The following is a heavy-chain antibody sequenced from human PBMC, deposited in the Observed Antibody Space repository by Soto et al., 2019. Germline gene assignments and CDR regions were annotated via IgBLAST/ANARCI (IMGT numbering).Heavy chain of an antibody. CDR1: GGTFNNYV. J-gene: IGHJ4*02. D-gene: IGHD2-2*01. CDR2: IIPIFGPP. Sequence: SVKVSCKASGGTFNNYVINWVRQAPGQGLEWMAGIIPIFGPPNYAQKFQGRVTITADKSTSTAYMELNSLRSEDTAVYYCAGRCDGTNCLAHFDYWGQGTLVTVSS. CDR3: AGRCDGTNCLAHFDY. V-gene: IGHV1-69*06.